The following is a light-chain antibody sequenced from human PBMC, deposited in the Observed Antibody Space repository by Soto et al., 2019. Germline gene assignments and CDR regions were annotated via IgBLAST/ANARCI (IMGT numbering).Light chain of an antibody. V-gene: IGKV1-39*01. J-gene: IGKJ5*01. Sequence: DIQMTQSPSSLSVSVVDRFTITFRASQSISSDLNWYQQKPGKAPKLLIYVTSNLQSGVPSRFSGSGSETDFTLTISSLQPDDFATYYCQQYNSLYTFGQGTRLEIK. CDR3: QQYNSLYT. CDR1: QSISSD. CDR2: VTS.